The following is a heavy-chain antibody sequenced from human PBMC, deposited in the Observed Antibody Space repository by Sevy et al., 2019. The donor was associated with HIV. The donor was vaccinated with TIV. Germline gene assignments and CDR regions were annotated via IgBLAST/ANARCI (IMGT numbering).Heavy chain of an antibody. CDR3: AITKDYYDSNGYPFDY. D-gene: IGHD3-22*01. CDR1: GYTLIQLS. CDR2: FDPEDGET. V-gene: IGHV1-24*01. Sequence: ASVKVSCKVSGYTLIQLSMHWVRQVPGKGLEWMGSFDPEDGETIYAQKFQGRVTMTEDTSTDTAYMKLSSLKTEDTAIFYCAITKDYYDSNGYPFDYWGQGTLVTVSS. J-gene: IGHJ4*02.